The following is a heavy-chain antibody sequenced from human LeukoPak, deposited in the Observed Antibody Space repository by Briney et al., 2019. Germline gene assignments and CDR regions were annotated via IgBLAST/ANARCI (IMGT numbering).Heavy chain of an antibody. CDR3: AKGSGYEAHYYYYMDV. D-gene: IGHD5-12*01. Sequence: GGSLRLSCAASGFTFSSYGMHWVRQAPGKGLEWVAFIRYDGSNKYYADSVKGRFTISRDNSKNTLYLHVNSPRPEDTAVYYCAKGSGYEAHYYYYMDVWGKGTTVTISS. CDR1: GFTFSSYG. CDR2: IRYDGSNK. J-gene: IGHJ6*03. V-gene: IGHV3-30*02.